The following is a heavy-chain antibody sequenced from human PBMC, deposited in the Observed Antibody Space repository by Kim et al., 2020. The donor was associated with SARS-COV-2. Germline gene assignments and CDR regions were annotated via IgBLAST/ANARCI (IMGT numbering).Heavy chain of an antibody. J-gene: IGHJ4*02. CDR3: ARDFYYYDSSGLDY. CDR1: GFTFSSYA. Sequence: GGSMRLSCAASGFTFSSYAMHWVRQAPGKGLEWVAVISYDGSNKYYADSVKGRFTISRDNSKNTLYLQMNSLRAEDTAVYYCARDFYYYDSSGLDYWGQGTLVTVSS. D-gene: IGHD3-22*01. V-gene: IGHV3-30-3*01. CDR2: ISYDGSNK.